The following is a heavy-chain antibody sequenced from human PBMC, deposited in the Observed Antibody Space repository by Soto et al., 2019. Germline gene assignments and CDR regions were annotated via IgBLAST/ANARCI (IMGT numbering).Heavy chain of an antibody. V-gene: IGHV1-18*01. CDR2: ISIEKGDT. Sequence: QVQVVQSGAEVKKPGASVKVACKASGYSFDTFGMSWVRQAPGQGLELMGWISIEKGDTNSAQKFQDRVTMTTDTSTSTAYMELRSLTSDDTAVYYCARCYCSVGSCFTCWHFDLWGRGTLVTVSS. CDR3: ARCYCSVGSCFTCWHFDL. D-gene: IGHD2-15*01. J-gene: IGHJ2*01. CDR1: GYSFDTFG.